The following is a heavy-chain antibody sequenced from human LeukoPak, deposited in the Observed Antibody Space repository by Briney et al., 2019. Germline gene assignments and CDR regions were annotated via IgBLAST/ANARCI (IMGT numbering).Heavy chain of an antibody. V-gene: IGHV1-69*04. CDR1: GGTFSSYA. CDR3: ASPIVVVPAAMQDNYYYGMDV. J-gene: IGHJ6*02. Sequence: SVKVSCKASGGTFSSYAISWVRQAPGQGLEWMGRIIPILGIANYAQKFQGRVTITADKSTSTAYMELSSLRSEDTAVYYCASPIVVVPAAMQDNYYYGMDVWGQGTTVTVSS. CDR2: IIPILGIA. D-gene: IGHD2-2*01.